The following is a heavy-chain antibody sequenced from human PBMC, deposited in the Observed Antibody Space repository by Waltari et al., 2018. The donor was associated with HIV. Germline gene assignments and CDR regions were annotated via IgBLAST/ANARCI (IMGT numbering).Heavy chain of an antibody. Sequence: EVQLVESGGGLVQPGGSLRLSCAASGFTFSSAWMSWVRPAPGKGREWVANIKQDGSGKDYVDSVNGRFTISRDNAENSLYLQMNSLRAEDTAVYYCARGGFYGSGSKVNWGQGTLVTVSS. CDR1: GFTFSSAW. D-gene: IGHD3-10*01. J-gene: IGHJ4*02. CDR2: IKQDGSGK. V-gene: IGHV3-7*04. CDR3: ARGGFYGSGSKVN.